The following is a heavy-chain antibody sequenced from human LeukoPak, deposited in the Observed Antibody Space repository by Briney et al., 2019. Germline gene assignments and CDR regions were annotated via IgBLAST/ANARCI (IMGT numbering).Heavy chain of an antibody. CDR3: ARVGQTNSSSPYDY. CDR2: ISAYNGNT. V-gene: IGHV1-18*01. CDR1: GYTFTSYG. D-gene: IGHD6-6*01. J-gene: IGHJ4*02. Sequence: GASVKVSCRASGYTFTSYGISWVRQAPGQGLEWMGWISAYNGNTNYAQKLQGRVTITADKSTSTAYMELSSLRSEDTAVYYCARVGQTNSSSPYDYWGQGTLVTVSS.